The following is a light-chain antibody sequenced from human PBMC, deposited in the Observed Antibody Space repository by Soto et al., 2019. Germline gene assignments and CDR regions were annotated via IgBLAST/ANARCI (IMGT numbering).Light chain of an antibody. Sequence: QSALTQPASVSGSPGQSITISCTGTSSDVGGYNYVSWYQQHPGKAPKLMIHDVSNRPSGVSNRFSGSKSGNTASLTISGLQAEDEADYYCSSYTSSSPRVFGGGTKLTVL. CDR3: SSYTSSSPRV. CDR2: DVS. J-gene: IGLJ2*01. CDR1: SSDVGGYNY. V-gene: IGLV2-14*01.